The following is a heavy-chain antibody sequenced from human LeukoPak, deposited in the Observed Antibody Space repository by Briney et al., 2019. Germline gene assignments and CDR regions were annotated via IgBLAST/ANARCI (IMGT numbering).Heavy chain of an antibody. Sequence: VASVKVSCKASGYTFTGYYMHWVRQAPGHGLEWMGWINPNSGGTNYAQKFQGRVTMTRDTSISTAYMELSRLRSDDTAVYYCARDSGETGFWSGSYFDYWGQGTLVTVSS. J-gene: IGHJ4*02. CDR2: INPNSGGT. V-gene: IGHV1-2*02. CDR3: ARDSGETGFWSGSYFDY. CDR1: GYTFTGYY. D-gene: IGHD3-3*01.